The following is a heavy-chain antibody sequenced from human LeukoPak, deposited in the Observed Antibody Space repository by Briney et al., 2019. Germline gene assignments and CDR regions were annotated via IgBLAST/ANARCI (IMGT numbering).Heavy chain of an antibody. CDR2: IYHSGST. D-gene: IGHD3-22*01. J-gene: IGHJ4*02. CDR1: GGSISGYY. V-gene: IGHV4-59*01. Sequence: SETLSLTRNVSGGSISGYYWSWIRQPPGKRLEYIGYIYHSGSTNYNPSLRSRVTISVDTSKNHFSLKLTSVTAADTALYYCARRHSSGDFFDYWGQGTLVTVSS. CDR3: ARRHSSGDFFDY.